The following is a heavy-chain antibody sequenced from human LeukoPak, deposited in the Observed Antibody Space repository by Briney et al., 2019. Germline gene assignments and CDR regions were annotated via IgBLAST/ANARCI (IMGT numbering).Heavy chain of an antibody. CDR1: GGSISSSSYY. CDR2: IYYSGST. CDR3: ASARRVRGVMDV. J-gene: IGHJ6*02. Sequence: PSETLSLTCTVSGGSISSSSYYWGWIRQPPGKGLEWIGYIYYSGSTNYNPSLKSRVTISVDTSKNQFSLKLSSVTAADTAVYYCASARRVRGVMDVWGQGTTVTVSS. D-gene: IGHD3-10*01. V-gene: IGHV4-61*05.